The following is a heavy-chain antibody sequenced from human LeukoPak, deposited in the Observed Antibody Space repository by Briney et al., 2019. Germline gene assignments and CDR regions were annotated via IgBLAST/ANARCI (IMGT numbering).Heavy chain of an antibody. CDR1: GGSISSYY. V-gene: IGHV4-59*12. CDR3: ARDSEDFYGMDV. CDR2: IYYSGST. Sequence: NTSETLSLTCTVSGGSISSYYWSWIRQPPGKGLEWIGYIYYSGSTNYNPSLKSRVTISVDTSKNQFSLKLSSVTAADTAVYYCARDSEDFYGMDVWGQGTTVTVSS. J-gene: IGHJ6*02. D-gene: IGHD3-3*01.